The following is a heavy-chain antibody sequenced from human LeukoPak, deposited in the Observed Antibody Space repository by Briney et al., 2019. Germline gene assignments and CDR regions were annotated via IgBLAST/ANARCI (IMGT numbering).Heavy chain of an antibody. J-gene: IGHJ4*02. D-gene: IGHD3-22*01. CDR3: ARDGSPDYDSSGRFDY. CDR1: GYTFTGYY. Sequence: ASVKVSCKASGYTFTGYYMHWVRQAPGQGLEWMGWINPNSGGTNYAQKFQGWVTMTRDTSISTVYMELSSLRSEDTAVYYCARDGSPDYDSSGRFDYWGQGTLVTVSS. V-gene: IGHV1-2*04. CDR2: INPNSGGT.